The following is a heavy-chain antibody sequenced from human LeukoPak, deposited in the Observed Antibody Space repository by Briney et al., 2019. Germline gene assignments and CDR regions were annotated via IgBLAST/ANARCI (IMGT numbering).Heavy chain of an antibody. CDR2: INHSGST. CDR1: GYSISSGYY. V-gene: IGHV4-38-2*02. CDR3: ASLFGIVATEGY. J-gene: IGHJ4*02. Sequence: SETLSLTCTVSGYSISSGYYWSWIRQPPGKGLEWIGEINHSGSTNYNPSLKSRVTISVDTSKNQFSLKLSSVTAADTAVYYCASLFGIVATEGYWGQGTLVTVSS. D-gene: IGHD5-12*01.